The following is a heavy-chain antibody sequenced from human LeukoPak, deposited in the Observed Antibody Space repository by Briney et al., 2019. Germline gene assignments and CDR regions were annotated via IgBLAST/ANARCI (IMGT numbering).Heavy chain of an antibody. V-gene: IGHV1-18*01. Sequence: ASVKVSCKASGYTFSSNGISWVRQAPGQGLEWMGWISAYNGNINYAQKFQGRVTMTTDTSTSTAYMELRSLRSDDTAVYYCARHKPYGSGSFDTFDIWGQGTMVTVSS. CDR1: GYTFSSNG. CDR3: ARHKPYGSGSFDTFDI. CDR2: ISAYNGNI. J-gene: IGHJ3*02. D-gene: IGHD3-10*01.